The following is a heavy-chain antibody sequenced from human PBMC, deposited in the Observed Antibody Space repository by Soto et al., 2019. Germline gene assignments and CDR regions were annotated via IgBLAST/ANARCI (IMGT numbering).Heavy chain of an antibody. CDR3: ARGLGDYYDSSGYYGRSNYFDY. D-gene: IGHD3-22*01. V-gene: IGHV4-4*02. CDR2: IYHSGST. Sequence: QVQLKESGPGLVKPSGTLSLTCAVSGGSISSSNWWSWVRQPPGKGLEWIGEIYHSGSTNYNPSLKRRVTKSVDKSKNQFPLKLSSVTAADTAVYYCARGLGDYYDSSGYYGRSNYFDYWGQGTLVTFSS. CDR1: GGSISSSNW. J-gene: IGHJ4*02.